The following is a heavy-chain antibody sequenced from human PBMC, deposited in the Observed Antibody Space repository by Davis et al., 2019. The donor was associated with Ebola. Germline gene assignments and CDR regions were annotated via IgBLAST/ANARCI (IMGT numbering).Heavy chain of an antibody. CDR1: GFTFDDYA. Sequence: GGSLRLSCAASGFTFDDYAMHWVRQAPGKGLEWVSAISGSGGSTYYADSVKGRFTISRDNSKNTLYLQMNSLRAEDTAVYYCARVVIVVGASYFDYWGQGTLVTVSS. D-gene: IGHD1-26*01. CDR2: ISGSGGST. V-gene: IGHV3-23*01. J-gene: IGHJ4*02. CDR3: ARVVIVVGASYFDY.